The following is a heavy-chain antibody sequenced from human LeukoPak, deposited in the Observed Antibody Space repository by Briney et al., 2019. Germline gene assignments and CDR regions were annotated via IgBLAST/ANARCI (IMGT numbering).Heavy chain of an antibody. CDR2: ISAYNGNT. J-gene: IGHJ6*02. CDR1: GYTFTSYG. Sequence: ASVKVSCKASGYTFTSYGISWVRQAPGQGLEWMGWISAYNGNTNYAQKLQGRVTITTDTPTNTAYMELRSLRSDDTAVYYCARDGIDFYYYGSGSYSYYYGMDVWGQGTTVTVSS. CDR3: ARDGIDFYYYGSGSYSYYYGMDV. V-gene: IGHV1-18*01. D-gene: IGHD3-10*01.